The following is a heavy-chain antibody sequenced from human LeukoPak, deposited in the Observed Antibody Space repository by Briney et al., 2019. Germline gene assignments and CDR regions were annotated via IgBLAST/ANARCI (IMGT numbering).Heavy chain of an antibody. D-gene: IGHD6-6*01. CDR3: AKKHNEHLVPWFDP. J-gene: IGHJ5*02. Sequence: TGGSLRLSCAASGFTFSNYAMSWVRQASGKGLEWVSDISGSGGSTYYADSVKGRFTISRDNSKNTLYLQMNSLRAEDTAVYYCAKKHNEHLVPWFDPWGQGTLVTVSS. CDR1: GFTFSNYA. CDR2: ISGSGGST. V-gene: IGHV3-23*01.